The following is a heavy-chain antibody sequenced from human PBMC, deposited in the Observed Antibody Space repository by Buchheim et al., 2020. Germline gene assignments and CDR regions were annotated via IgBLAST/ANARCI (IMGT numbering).Heavy chain of an antibody. CDR2: IYYSGST. D-gene: IGHD6-19*01. J-gene: IGHJ4*02. CDR1: GGSTSSYY. CDR3: ARAEWQWLVPFDY. Sequence: QVQLQESGPGLVKPSETLSLTCTVSGGSTSSYYWSWIRQPPGKGLEWIGYIYYSGSTNYNPSLKSRVTISVDTSKNQFSLKLSTVAAADTAMYYCARAEWQWLVPFDYWGQGTL. V-gene: IGHV4-59*01.